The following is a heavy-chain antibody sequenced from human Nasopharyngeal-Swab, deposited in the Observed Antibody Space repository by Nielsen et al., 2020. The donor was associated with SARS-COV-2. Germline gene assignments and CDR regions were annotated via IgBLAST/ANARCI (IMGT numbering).Heavy chain of an antibody. V-gene: IGHV3-30*18. CDR2: ISYDGSNK. CDR3: AKDEAYYDFWSGYYAYYYMDV. Sequence: GGSLRLSCAASGFTLSSYGMHWVRQAPGKGLEWVAVISYDGSNKYYADSVKGRFTISRDNSKNTLYLQMNSLRAEDMAVYYCAKDEAYYDFWSGYYAYYYMDVWGKGTTVTVSS. D-gene: IGHD3-3*01. CDR1: GFTLSSYG. J-gene: IGHJ6*03.